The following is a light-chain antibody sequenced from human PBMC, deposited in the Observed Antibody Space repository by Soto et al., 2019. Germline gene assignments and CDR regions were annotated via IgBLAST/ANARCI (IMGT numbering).Light chain of an antibody. J-gene: IGLJ2*01. Sequence: QPASVSGSPGQSITISCTGTSSDVGSYNYVSWYQQHPGKAPKLMIYDVSNRPSGVSDRFSGSKSGNTASLTISGLQAEDEADYYCSSYISSSTSVVFGGGTKLTVL. V-gene: IGLV2-14*01. CDR3: SSYISSSTSVV. CDR1: SSDVGSYNY. CDR2: DVS.